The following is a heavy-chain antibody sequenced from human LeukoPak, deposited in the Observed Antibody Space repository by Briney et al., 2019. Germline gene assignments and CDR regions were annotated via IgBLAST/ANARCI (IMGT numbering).Heavy chain of an antibody. CDR3: ARGDGSSWSFKI. J-gene: IGHJ4*02. CDR1: GGSISSGAYY. Sequence: SQTLSLTCTVSGGSISSGAYYWSWIRQSPGKGLEWIAYIYYSGSTYYNPSLESRVTISVDTSKSQFSLKLNSVTAADTAVYYCARGDGSSWSFKIWGQGTLVTVSS. CDR2: IYYSGST. V-gene: IGHV4-30-4*01. D-gene: IGHD6-13*01.